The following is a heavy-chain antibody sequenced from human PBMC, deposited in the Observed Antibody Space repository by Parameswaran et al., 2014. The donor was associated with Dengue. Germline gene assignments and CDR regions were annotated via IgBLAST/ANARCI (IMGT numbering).Heavy chain of an antibody. CDR3: ARVDLEWLGHY. CDR2: IYYSGST. V-gene: IGHV4-39*01. D-gene: IGHD6-19*01. Sequence: ASETLSLTCTVSGGSISSSSYYWGWIRQPPGKGLEWIGSIYYSGSTYYNPSLKSRVTISVDTSKNQFSLKLSSVTAADTAVYYCARVDLEWLGHYWGQGTLVTVSS. CDR1: GGSISSSSYY. J-gene: IGHJ4*02.